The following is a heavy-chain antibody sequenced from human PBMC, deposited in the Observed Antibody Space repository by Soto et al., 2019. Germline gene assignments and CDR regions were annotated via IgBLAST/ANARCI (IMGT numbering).Heavy chain of an antibody. CDR3: AHRVLRTVFGLVTTTAIDFDF. D-gene: IGHD3-3*01. V-gene: IGHV2-5*02. J-gene: IGHJ4*02. CDR1: GFSLTTSGVG. Sequence: QITLNESGPTQVKPRQTLTLTCTFSGFSLTTSGVGVGWIRQSPGKAPERLALIYWDDAKRYSPSLKSRLTITKDTSKNQVVLTIADLDPADTATYYCAHRVLRTVFGLVTTTAIDFDFWGQGPPVAVSS. CDR2: IYWDDAK.